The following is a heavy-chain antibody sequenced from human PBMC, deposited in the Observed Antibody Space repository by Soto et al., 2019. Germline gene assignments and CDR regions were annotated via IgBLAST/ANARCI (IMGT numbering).Heavy chain of an antibody. Sequence: GGSLRLSCTASGFTFSSYSMHWVRQAPGKGLEYVSVITSNGGNTDYASSVKGRFTISRDNSKNTLYLQMGSLRAEDMAVYYCARRIPFGYGMDVWGQGTTVTVSS. CDR3: ARRIPFGYGMDV. CDR1: GFTFSSYS. D-gene: IGHD2-21*01. J-gene: IGHJ6*02. CDR2: ITSNGGNT. V-gene: IGHV3-64*01.